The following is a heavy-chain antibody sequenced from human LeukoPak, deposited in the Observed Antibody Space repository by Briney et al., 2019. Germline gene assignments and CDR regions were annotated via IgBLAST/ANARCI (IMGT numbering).Heavy chain of an antibody. Sequence: AGGSLRLSCAASGFTFSSYAMHRVRQAPGKGLEWVAVKSYDGSNKYYADSVKGRFTISRDNSKNTLYLQMNSLRAEDTAVYYCARVGVDPDYYGMDVWGQGTTVTVSS. V-gene: IGHV3-30-3*01. CDR3: ARVGVDPDYYGMDV. D-gene: IGHD3-10*01. CDR2: KSYDGSNK. J-gene: IGHJ6*02. CDR1: GFTFSSYA.